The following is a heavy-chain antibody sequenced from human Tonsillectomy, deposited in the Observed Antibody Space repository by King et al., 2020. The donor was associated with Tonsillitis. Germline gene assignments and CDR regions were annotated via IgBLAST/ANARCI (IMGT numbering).Heavy chain of an antibody. J-gene: IGHJ6*02. D-gene: IGHD2-15*01. CDR1: GGSISSYY. CDR3: ARDRTAGVAAPVTPYYYYYYGMDV. CDR2: IYTSGST. Sequence: VQLQESGPGLVKPSETLSLTCTVSGGSISSYYWSWIRQPAGKGLEWIGRIYTSGSTNYNPSLKSRVTMSVDTSKNQFSLKLSSVTAADTAVYYCARDRTAGVAAPVTPYYYYYYGMDVWGQGTTVTVSS. V-gene: IGHV4-4*07.